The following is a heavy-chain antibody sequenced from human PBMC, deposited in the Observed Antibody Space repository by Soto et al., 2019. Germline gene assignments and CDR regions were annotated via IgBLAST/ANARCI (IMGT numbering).Heavy chain of an antibody. CDR1: GYNFDRYW. Sequence: GESLKISCTGPGYNFDRYWIAWVRQMPGKGLEWMGIVYPGDSDTRYSPSFQGQVTISADKSINTAYLQWSSLQASDTAMYSCARPMNPSSTVWFDPWGQGTLVTVSS. V-gene: IGHV5-51*01. CDR2: VYPGDSDT. D-gene: IGHD4-4*01. J-gene: IGHJ5*02. CDR3: ARPMNPSSTVWFDP.